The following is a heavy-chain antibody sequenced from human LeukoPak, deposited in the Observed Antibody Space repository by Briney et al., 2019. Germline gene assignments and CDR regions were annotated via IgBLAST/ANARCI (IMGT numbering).Heavy chain of an antibody. V-gene: IGHV4-38-2*01. J-gene: IGHJ3*02. CDR2: IYHTGSA. CDR3: ARGGCSSTSCYAVLDAFDI. CDR1: GYSISSGYQ. Sequence: PSETLSLTCVVSGYSISSGYQWAWIRQSPGKGLEWIGSIYHTGSAHYNPSLQSRVTISVDTSNNRFSLKLNSVTAADTAVYYCARGGCSSTSCYAVLDAFDIWGQGTMVTVSS. D-gene: IGHD2-2*01.